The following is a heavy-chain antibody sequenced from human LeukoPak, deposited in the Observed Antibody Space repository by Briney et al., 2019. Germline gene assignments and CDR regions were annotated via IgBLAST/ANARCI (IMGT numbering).Heavy chain of an antibody. CDR3: ANSRTLGIPFN. Sequence: PSETLSLTCTVSGGSISSYYWSWIRQPPGKGLEWIGYIYYSGSTNYNPSLKSRVTISVDTSKNQFSLKLSSVTAADTAVYYCANSRTLGIPFNWGQGTLVTVSS. J-gene: IGHJ4*02. V-gene: IGHV4-59*08. CDR2: IYYSGST. CDR1: GGSISSYY. D-gene: IGHD3-16*01.